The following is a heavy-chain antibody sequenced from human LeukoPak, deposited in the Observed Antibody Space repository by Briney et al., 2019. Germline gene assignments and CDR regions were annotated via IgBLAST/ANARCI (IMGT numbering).Heavy chain of an antibody. Sequence: GESLRLSCAASGFTFSDYGIHSVRQAPGKGLEWVAVIWSDGSNKYYADSVKGRFTISRDNSKKTLYLQMNSLRVEDTAVYYCVRASGSFDYWGQGTLVTVSS. D-gene: IGHD3-10*01. V-gene: IGHV3-33*01. CDR1: GFTFSDYG. CDR3: VRASGSFDY. J-gene: IGHJ4*02. CDR2: IWSDGSNK.